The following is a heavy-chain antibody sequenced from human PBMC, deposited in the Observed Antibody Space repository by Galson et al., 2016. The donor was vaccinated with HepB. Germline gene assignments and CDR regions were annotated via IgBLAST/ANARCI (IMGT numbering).Heavy chain of an antibody. CDR2: INPYNGNT. D-gene: IGHD2-2*01. V-gene: IGHV1-18*01. CDR3: ARYQYGYFDY. CDR1: GYTFSSYG. Sequence: SVKVSCKASGYTFSSYGINWVRQAPGQGLEWMGWINPYNGNTDHQQKLQGRLTLTIDTSTSTAYMELRSLRSDDTAVYYFARYQYGYFDYWGQGSLVTVSS. J-gene: IGHJ4*02.